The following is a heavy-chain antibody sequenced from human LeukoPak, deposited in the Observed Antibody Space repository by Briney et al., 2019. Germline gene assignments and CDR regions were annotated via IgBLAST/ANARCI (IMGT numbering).Heavy chain of an antibody. V-gene: IGHV4-34*01. J-gene: IGHJ4*02. Sequence: PSETLSHTCAVYGGSFSGYYWSWIRQPPGKGLEWVGEINHSGSTNYNPSLKSRVTISVDTSKNQLSLKLSSVTAADTAVYYCARKAGTYYYGSGSYFNFYYWGQGTLVTVSS. CDR1: GGSFSGYY. CDR2: INHSGST. D-gene: IGHD3-10*01. CDR3: ARKAGTYYYGSGSYFNFYY.